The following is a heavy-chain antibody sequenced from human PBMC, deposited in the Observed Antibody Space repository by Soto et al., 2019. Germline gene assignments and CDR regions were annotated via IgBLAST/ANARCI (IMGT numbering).Heavy chain of an antibody. CDR2: IYYSGST. J-gene: IGHJ5*01. CDR3: ARGSRFDS. Sequence: PSETLSLTCTVSVASITTAYYWTWVRQHPVKGLEWIGHIYYSGSTYYNPSLKSRLNISLDTSKNQFSLQLESVTAADTAIYFCARGSRFDSWGQGTLVTVSS. CDR1: VASITTAYY. V-gene: IGHV4-31*03. D-gene: IGHD1-26*01.